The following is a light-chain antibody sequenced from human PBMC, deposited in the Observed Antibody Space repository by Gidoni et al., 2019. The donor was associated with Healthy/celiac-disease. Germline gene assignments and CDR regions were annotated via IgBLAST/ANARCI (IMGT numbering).Light chain of an antibody. CDR1: QSISSY. Sequence: DIQMTQSPSSLSASVGDRVTITCRASQSISSYLNWYQQKPGKAPKLLIYAASSLQSGVPSRFSGSGSGTEFTLTISSLQPEDFATYYFQQSYSTPYTFGQXTKLEIK. CDR2: AAS. J-gene: IGKJ2*01. CDR3: QQSYSTPYT. V-gene: IGKV1-39*01.